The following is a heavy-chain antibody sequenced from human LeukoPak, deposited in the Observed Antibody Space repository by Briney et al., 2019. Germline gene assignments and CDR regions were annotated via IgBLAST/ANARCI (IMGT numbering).Heavy chain of an antibody. CDR2: FDPEDTET. Sequence: ASVKVSCKVSGYSLTKLSIHWVRQAAGKGLEWMGGFDPEDTETIYAQRFQGRVTVTEDTSTDTAYMELSSLRFDETAVYYCARGRVHRYYYDSSGYYGGAFDIWGQGTMVTVSS. V-gene: IGHV1-24*01. CDR1: GYSLTKLS. D-gene: IGHD3-22*01. CDR3: ARGRVHRYYYDSSGYYGGAFDI. J-gene: IGHJ3*02.